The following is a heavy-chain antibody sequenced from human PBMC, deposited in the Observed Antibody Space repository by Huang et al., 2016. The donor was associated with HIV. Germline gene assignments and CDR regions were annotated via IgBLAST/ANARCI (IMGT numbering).Heavy chain of an antibody. CDR3: ARGVGNSNRGFDI. CDR1: GGNVSSFS. J-gene: IGHJ4*02. CDR2: IIPLYDTT. V-gene: IGHV1-69*13. Sequence: QVQLVQSGAEMKKSGSSVKVSCKASGGNVSSFSFTWVRQAPGHGLEGMGGIIPLYDTTDLAQKFRCRVTLTADESTNTAFMELSGLTSQDTAVYYCARGVGNSNRGFDIWGQGTLVTVS. D-gene: IGHD5-18*01.